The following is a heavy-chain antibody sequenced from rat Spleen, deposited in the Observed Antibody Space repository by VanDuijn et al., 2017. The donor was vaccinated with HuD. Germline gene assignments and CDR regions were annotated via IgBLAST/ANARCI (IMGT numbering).Heavy chain of an antibody. CDR2: INYDGSST. D-gene: IGHD1-11*01. CDR1: GFIFSDYY. J-gene: IGHJ2*01. Sequence: EVQLVESDGGLVQPGRSLKLSCVASGFIFSDYYVAWVRQAPTKGLEWVATINYDGSSTFYRDSVRARFTISRDNTKSTLYLQVDSLKSEDTATYYCARRHYGYTDYFDYWGQGVMVTVSS. CDR3: ARRHYGYTDYFDY. V-gene: IGHV5-29*01.